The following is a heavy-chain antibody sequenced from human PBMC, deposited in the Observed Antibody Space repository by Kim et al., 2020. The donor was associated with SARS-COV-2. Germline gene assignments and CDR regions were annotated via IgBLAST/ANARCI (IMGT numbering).Heavy chain of an antibody. CDR3: ARSSLLLRYFDWSYLGYFDY. CDR2: IYYSGST. V-gene: IGHV4-39*01. CDR1: GGSISSSSYY. Sequence: SETLSLTCTVSGGSISSSSYYWGWIRQPPGKRLEWIGSIYYSGSTYYNPSLKSRVTISVDTSKNQFSLKLSSVTAADTAVYYCARSSLLLRYFDWSYLGYFDYWGQGTLVTVSS. J-gene: IGHJ4*02. D-gene: IGHD3-9*01.